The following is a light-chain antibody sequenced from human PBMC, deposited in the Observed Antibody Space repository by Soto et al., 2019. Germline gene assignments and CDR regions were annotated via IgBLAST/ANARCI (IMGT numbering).Light chain of an antibody. J-gene: IGLJ2*01. Sequence: QSALTHPASVSGFPGQSITISCTGTGSDVGGYNYVSWYQQHPGKAPKVMIYDVSNRPSGVSNRFSGSKSGNTASLTISGLQAEDEADYYCSSYTSASTPLVFGGGTQLTVL. CDR1: GSDVGGYNY. CDR2: DVS. CDR3: SSYTSASTPLV. V-gene: IGLV2-14*01.